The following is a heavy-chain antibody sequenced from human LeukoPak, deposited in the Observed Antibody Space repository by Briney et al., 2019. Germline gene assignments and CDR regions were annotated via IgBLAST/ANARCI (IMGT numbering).Heavy chain of an antibody. Sequence: GSLRLSCAASGFTFSSYGMHWVRQAPGKGLEWVAHIRSDENYKHYADSVKGRFTISRDNSKNTVYVQMNSLRPEDTAVYYCAKDAHWSADHWGQGTLVTVSS. V-gene: IGHV3-30*02. D-gene: IGHD3-3*01. CDR1: GFTFSSYG. CDR2: IRSDENYK. CDR3: AKDAHWSADH. J-gene: IGHJ5*02.